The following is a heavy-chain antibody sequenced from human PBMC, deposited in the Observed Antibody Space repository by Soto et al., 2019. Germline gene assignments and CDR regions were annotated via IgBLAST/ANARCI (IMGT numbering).Heavy chain of an antibody. J-gene: IGHJ3*02. Sequence: SETLSLTCSVSGASISSYYCRWFRQPPGKGLKWIGYIFYTGSTDYNPSLQSRVAISIGASRKDFSLKMTSVAAADTAIYYCARFPGYSTSWAAFDIWGQGTLVTVSS. V-gene: IGHV4-59*01. CDR1: GASISSYY. CDR3: ARFPGYSTSWAAFDI. CDR2: IFYTGST. D-gene: IGHD1-26*01.